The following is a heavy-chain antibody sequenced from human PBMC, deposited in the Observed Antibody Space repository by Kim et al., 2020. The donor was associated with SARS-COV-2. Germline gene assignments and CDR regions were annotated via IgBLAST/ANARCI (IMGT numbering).Heavy chain of an antibody. CDR2: IWYDGSNK. V-gene: IGHV3-33*08. D-gene: IGHD7-27*01. CDR3: ARNLGPGGYYYYGMDV. Sequence: GGSLRLSCAASGFTFSSYGMHWVRQAPGKGLEWVAVIWYDGSNKYYADSVKGRFTISRDNSKNTLYLQMNSLRAEDTAVYYCARNLGPGGYYYYGMDVWGQGTTVTVSS. J-gene: IGHJ6*02. CDR1: GFTFSSYG.